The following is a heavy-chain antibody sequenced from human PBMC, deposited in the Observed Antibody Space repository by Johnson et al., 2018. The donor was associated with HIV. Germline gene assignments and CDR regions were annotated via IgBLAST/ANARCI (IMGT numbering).Heavy chain of an antibody. V-gene: IGHV3-30*04. Sequence: QPGRSLRLSCAASGFTFSSYAMHWVRQAPGKGLEWVAVISFDGSNEYYADSVKGRFTISRDNSKNTLYLQMNSLRAEDTAVYYCTRAGQGVYSSSWYGTLGAFDIWGQGTMVTVSS. J-gene: IGHJ3*02. CDR3: TRAGQGVYSSSWYGTLGAFDI. CDR1: GFTFSSYA. D-gene: IGHD6-13*01. CDR2: ISFDGSNE.